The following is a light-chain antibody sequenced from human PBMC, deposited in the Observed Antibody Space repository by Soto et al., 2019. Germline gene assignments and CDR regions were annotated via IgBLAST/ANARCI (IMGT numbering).Light chain of an antibody. J-gene: IGKJ4*01. CDR3: QQYNRYPLT. CDR2: DAS. V-gene: IGKV1-5*01. CDR1: QSISSW. Sequence: DIQMTQSPSTLYASVGARVTITGRASQSISSWLAWYQQKPGKAPKLLIYDASSLESGVPSRFSGSGSGTEFTLTISSLQPDDFATYYCQQYNRYPLTFCVGNKGEIK.